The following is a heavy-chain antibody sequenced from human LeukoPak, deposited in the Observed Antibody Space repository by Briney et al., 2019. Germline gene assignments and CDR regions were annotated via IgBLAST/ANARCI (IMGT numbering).Heavy chain of an antibody. CDR1: GFTFGIYA. V-gene: IGHV3-23*01. CDR3: AKDFVTVTGLVNYFDY. Sequence: GGSLRLSCAASGFTFGIYAMSWVRQAPGKGLEWVSSITGSGGSTYYADSVKGRFTISRDNSKNKLYLLMNSLRAEDTAVYYCAKDFVTVTGLVNYFDYWGQGSLVTLS. D-gene: IGHD6-19*01. J-gene: IGHJ4*02. CDR2: ITGSGGST.